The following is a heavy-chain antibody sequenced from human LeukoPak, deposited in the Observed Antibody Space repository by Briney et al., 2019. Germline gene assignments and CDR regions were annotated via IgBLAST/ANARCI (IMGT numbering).Heavy chain of an antibody. CDR3: ARDYRYCGGDCPRSAFDI. J-gene: IGHJ3*02. Sequence: GGSLRLSCAASEFTFSSYWMSWVRQAPGKGLEWVSVIYSGGSTYYADSVKGRFTISRDNSKNTLYLQMNSLRAEDTAVYYCARDYRYCGGDCPRSAFDIWGQGTMVTVSS. V-gene: IGHV3-53*01. CDR2: IYSGGST. CDR1: EFTFSSYW. D-gene: IGHD2-21*02.